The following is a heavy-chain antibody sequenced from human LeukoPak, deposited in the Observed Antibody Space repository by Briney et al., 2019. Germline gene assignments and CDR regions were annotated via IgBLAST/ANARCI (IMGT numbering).Heavy chain of an antibody. D-gene: IGHD2-15*01. J-gene: IGHJ5*02. CDR1: GYTFTSYA. Sequence: ASVKVSCKASGYTFTSYAMHWVRQAPGQRLEGMGWINAGNGNTKYSQKFQGRVTITRDTSASTAYMELSSLRSEDTAVYYCARARYCSGGSCYGRVWFDPWGQGTLVTVSS. V-gene: IGHV1-3*01. CDR3: ARARYCSGGSCYGRVWFDP. CDR2: INAGNGNT.